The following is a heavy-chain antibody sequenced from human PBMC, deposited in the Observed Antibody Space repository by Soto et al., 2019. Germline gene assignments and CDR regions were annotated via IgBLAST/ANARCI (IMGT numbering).Heavy chain of an antibody. Sequence: ELHLVESGGGLVQPGGSLRLSCAASGFTLSSFWMSWVRQAPGKGLEWVASIKEDGSEKTYVDSVKGRFSISRDSAMNSLYLQMNSLRVEDAAVYYCASYRTLGCWGQGTPVTVSS. CDR1: GFTLSSFW. D-gene: IGHD1-26*01. V-gene: IGHV3-7*03. CDR3: ASYRTLGC. J-gene: IGHJ4*02. CDR2: IKEDGSEK.